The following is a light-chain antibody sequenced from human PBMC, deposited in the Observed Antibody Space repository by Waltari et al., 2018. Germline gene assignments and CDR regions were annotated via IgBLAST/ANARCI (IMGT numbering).Light chain of an antibody. J-gene: IGKJ1*01. CDR2: GAS. CDR1: QSVLYSSNNKNY. V-gene: IGKV4-1*01. CDR3: QQYYSTPWT. Sequence: DIVMTQSPDSLAVSLGERATINCKSSQSVLYSSNNKNYLAWYQQKPGQPPKLLIYGASTRETGVPYRFSGSGSGTDFTLTISSLQAEDVAVYYCQQYYSTPWTFGQGTKVEIK.